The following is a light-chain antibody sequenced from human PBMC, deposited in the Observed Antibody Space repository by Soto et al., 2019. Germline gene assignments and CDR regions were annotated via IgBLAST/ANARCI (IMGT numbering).Light chain of an antibody. CDR3: SSYTSITTHVV. J-gene: IGLJ2*01. Sequence: QSALTQPASVSGSPGQSITISCTGTSSDIGGHNYVSWYQKHPGKAPKLLIYEVSNRPSGVSNRFSGSKSANTASLTISGLQAEDEADYYCSSYTSITTHVVFGGGTQLTVL. CDR2: EVS. CDR1: SSDIGGHNY. V-gene: IGLV2-14*01.